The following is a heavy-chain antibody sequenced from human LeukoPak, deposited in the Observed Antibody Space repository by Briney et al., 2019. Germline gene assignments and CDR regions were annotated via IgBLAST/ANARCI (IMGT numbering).Heavy chain of an antibody. D-gene: IGHD3-16*01. CDR2: ISHSGST. J-gene: IGHJ3*02. CDR1: GGSISSYY. CDR3: ARLLRGTESAFDI. V-gene: IGHV4-59*08. Sequence: SETLSLTCTVSGGSISSYYWSWIRQPPGKGLEWIGYISHSGSTNYNPSPKSRVTISVDTSKNQFSLKLSSVTAADTAVYYCARLLRGTESAFDIWGQGTMVTVSS.